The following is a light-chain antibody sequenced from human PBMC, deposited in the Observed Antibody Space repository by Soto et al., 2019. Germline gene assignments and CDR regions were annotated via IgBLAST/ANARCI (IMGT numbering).Light chain of an antibody. CDR3: QQYNNWPLT. J-gene: IGKJ4*01. CDR2: GAS. V-gene: IGKV3-15*01. Sequence: VMTQSPATLSVSPGERDILSCRASQSVSSNLAWYQPKPGQAPRLLIYGASTRATGIPARFSGSGSGTEFTLTISSLQSEDFAVYYCQQYNNWPLTFGGGTKVDIK. CDR1: QSVSSN.